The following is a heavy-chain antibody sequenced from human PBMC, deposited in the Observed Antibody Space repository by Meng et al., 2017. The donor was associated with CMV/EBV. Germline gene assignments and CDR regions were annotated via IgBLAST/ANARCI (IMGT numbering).Heavy chain of an antibody. D-gene: IGHD6-19*01. CDR1: GFTFSSYG. J-gene: IGHJ4*02. Sequence: GESLKISCAASGFTFSSYGMHWVRQAPGKGLEWVSSIGSSSRYIYYADSVKGRFTISRDNAKNSLHMQMNSLRGEDTAVYYCAGGSGWDLFDYWGQGTLVTVSS. CDR2: IGSSSRYI. V-gene: IGHV3-21*01. CDR3: AGGSGWDLFDY.